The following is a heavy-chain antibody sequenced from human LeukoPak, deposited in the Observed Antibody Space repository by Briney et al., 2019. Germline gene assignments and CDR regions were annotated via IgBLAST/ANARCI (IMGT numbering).Heavy chain of an antibody. Sequence: GGSLRLSCAASGFTFSSYSMNWVRQPPGKGLEWVSSISTSSSYIYYADSVKGRFTISRDNAKNSLYLQMNSLRAEDTAVYYCARDQDGGYDYWGQGTLVTVSS. CDR3: ARDQDGGYDY. CDR1: GFTFSSYS. V-gene: IGHV3-21*01. CDR2: ISTSSSYI. J-gene: IGHJ4*02. D-gene: IGHD4-17*01.